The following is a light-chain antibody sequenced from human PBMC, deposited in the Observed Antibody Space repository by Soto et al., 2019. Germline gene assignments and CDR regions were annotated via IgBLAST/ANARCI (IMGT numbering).Light chain of an antibody. V-gene: IGKV1-13*02. CDR2: HAS. J-gene: IGKJ4*01. Sequence: AIQLTQSPASLAAAVGDRVTIACRASQDINSALAWYQQKPGLPPNLLIYHASNLESGVPSRFSGSGSGTDIALSISSLQPEDFATYFCQQFNSYPLSFGGGTKVVIK. CDR3: QQFNSYPLS. CDR1: QDINSA.